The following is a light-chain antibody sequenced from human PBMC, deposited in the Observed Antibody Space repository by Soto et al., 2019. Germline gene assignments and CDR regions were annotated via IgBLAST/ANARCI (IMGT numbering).Light chain of an antibody. Sequence: DIQMTQSPSSLSASVGDRVTITCRASQSISSYLNWYQQKPGKAPKLLIYAASSLQSGVPSRFSGSGAGTDFTLSISSLQPEDFATYYCQQSDSTPFPFGPGTKVDIK. CDR2: AAS. CDR1: QSISSY. J-gene: IGKJ3*01. V-gene: IGKV1-39*01. CDR3: QQSDSTPFP.